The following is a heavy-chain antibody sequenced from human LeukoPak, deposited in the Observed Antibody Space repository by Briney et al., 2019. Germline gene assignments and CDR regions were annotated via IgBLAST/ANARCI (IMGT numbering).Heavy chain of an antibody. CDR3: AKEAGARFPFDY. D-gene: IGHD6-19*01. CDR1: GFTFVNYG. J-gene: IGHJ4*02. Sequence: PGGSLRLSCAAPGFTFVNYGMSWVRQAPGKGLEFVSAINGTGVNTYYADSVKGRFIISKDNSKNTLHLQMNSLRAEDTAVYYCAKEAGARFPFDYWGQGILVTVSS. V-gene: IGHV3-23*01. CDR2: INGTGVNT.